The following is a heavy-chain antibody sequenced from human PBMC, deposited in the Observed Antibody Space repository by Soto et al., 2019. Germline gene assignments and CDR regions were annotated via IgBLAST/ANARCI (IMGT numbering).Heavy chain of an antibody. D-gene: IGHD6-13*01. Sequence: GGSLRLYCAASGFTFSNAWMSWVRQAPGKGLEWVGRIKSKTDGGTTDYAAPVKGRFTISRDDSKNTLYLQMNSLKTEDTAVYYCTTASGYSSSWYFDYWGQGTLVTVSS. CDR2: IKSKTDGGTT. CDR3: TTASGYSSSWYFDY. J-gene: IGHJ4*02. V-gene: IGHV3-15*01. CDR1: GFTFSNAW.